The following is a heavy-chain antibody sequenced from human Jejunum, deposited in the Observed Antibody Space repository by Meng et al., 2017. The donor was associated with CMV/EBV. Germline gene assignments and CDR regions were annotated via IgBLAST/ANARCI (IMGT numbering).Heavy chain of an antibody. CDR1: GFTFSNAW. Sequence: SGFTFSNAWMSWVRQAPGKGLEWIGRIKSKTDGGTTDYTAPVRGRFTISRDDSKNTLYLQMNSLKTEDTAVYYCTTNIVVVYMHFDDWGQGTLVTVSS. CDR3: TTNIVVVYMHFDD. D-gene: IGHD2-21*01. CDR2: IKSKTDGGTT. J-gene: IGHJ4*02. V-gene: IGHV3-15*01.